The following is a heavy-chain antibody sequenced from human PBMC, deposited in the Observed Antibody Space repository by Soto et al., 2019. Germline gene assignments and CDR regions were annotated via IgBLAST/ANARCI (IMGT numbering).Heavy chain of an antibody. CDR2: IYYSGST. J-gene: IGHJ4*02. CDR3: ARGWLQLPYLHY. Sequence: QVQLQESGPGLVKPSETLSLTCTVSGGSISSYYWSWIRQPPGKGLEWIGYIYYSGSTNYNPSLKSRVTISVDTSKNQFSLKLSSVTAADTAVYYCARGWLQLPYLHYWGQGTLVTVSS. CDR1: GGSISSYY. D-gene: IGHD1-1*01. V-gene: IGHV4-59*01.